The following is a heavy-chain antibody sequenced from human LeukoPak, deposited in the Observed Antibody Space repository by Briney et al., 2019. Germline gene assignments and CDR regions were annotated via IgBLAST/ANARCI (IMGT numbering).Heavy chain of an antibody. CDR1: GYSISSGYY. CDR2: INHSGST. CDR3: ARYFDGGVDY. Sequence: SETLSLTCTVSGYSISSGYYWSWIRQPPGKGLEWIGEINHSGSTNYNPSLKSRVTISVDTSKNQFSLKLSSVTAADTAVYYCARYFDGGVDYWGQGTLVTVSS. V-gene: IGHV4-38-2*02. D-gene: IGHD3-9*01. J-gene: IGHJ4*02.